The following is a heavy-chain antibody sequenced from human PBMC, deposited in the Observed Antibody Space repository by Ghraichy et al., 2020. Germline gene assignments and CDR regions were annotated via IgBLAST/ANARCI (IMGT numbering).Heavy chain of an antibody. CDR2: ISYDGSNK. CDR1: GFTFSSYG. V-gene: IGHV3-30*18. Sequence: GGSLRLSCAASGFTFSSYGMHWVRQAPGKGLEWVAVISYDGSNKYYADSVKGRFTISRDNSKNTLYLQMNSLRAEDTAVYYCAKAAGGYYFDYWGQGTLVTVSS. D-gene: IGHD6-13*01. CDR3: AKAAGGYYFDY. J-gene: IGHJ4*02.